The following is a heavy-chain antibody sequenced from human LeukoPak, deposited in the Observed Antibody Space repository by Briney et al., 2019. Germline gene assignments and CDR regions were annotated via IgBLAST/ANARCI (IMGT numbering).Heavy chain of an antibody. Sequence: GGSLRLSCAASGLTFSSYAMHWVRQAPGKGLEWVAVISYDGSNKYYADSVKGRFTISRDNSKNTLYLQMNSLRAEDTAVYYCARRAGAYSHPYDYWGQGTLVTVSS. CDR1: GLTFSSYA. J-gene: IGHJ4*02. V-gene: IGHV3-30*14. CDR3: ARRAGAYSHPYDY. D-gene: IGHD4/OR15-4a*01. CDR2: ISYDGSNK.